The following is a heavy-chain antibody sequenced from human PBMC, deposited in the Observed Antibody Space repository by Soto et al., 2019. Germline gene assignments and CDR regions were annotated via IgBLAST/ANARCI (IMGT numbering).Heavy chain of an antibody. Sequence: QLQLQESGSGLVRPSQTLSLTCAVSGGSISSGGYSWNWIRQPPGKGLEWIGSIYHSGSTLHNPSLKSRVTISVDKSKNHFSLKLSAVTAADTAVYYCARDQLEGNWFDPWGQGTLVTVSS. CDR3: ARDQLEGNWFDP. J-gene: IGHJ5*02. CDR2: IYHSGST. D-gene: IGHD1-1*01. CDR1: GGSISSGGYS. V-gene: IGHV4-30-2*01.